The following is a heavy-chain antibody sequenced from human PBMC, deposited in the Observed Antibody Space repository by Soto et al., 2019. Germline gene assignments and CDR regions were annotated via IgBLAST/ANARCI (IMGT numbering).Heavy chain of an antibody. CDR2: FHYSGRT. J-gene: IGHJ6*02. Sequence: LPNSVACGTISNLAYCRSSKRQPPGKGLEWIGTFHYSGRTYYSPSLESRVTISVDTSKNQFSLKVSSVTAADTAVFYCARLAGYCSGTSCYGYYGMDVWGQGTTVTAP. V-gene: IGHV4-39*01. CDR3: ARLAGYCSGTSCYGYYGMDV. CDR1: CGTISNLAYC. D-gene: IGHD2-2*01.